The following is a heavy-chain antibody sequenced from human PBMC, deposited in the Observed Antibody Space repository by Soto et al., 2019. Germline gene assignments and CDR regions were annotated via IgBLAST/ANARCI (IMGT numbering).Heavy chain of an antibody. CDR1: GGSISSGNYY. Sequence: PSETLSLTCTVSGGSISSGNYYWSWIRQPPGKGLEWIGYIYYSGSTSYSPSLKSRVTISVGTSKNQFFLKLSSVTAADTAVYYCARDSYYDSSGYYFDYWGQGTLVTVSS. CDR3: ARDSYYDSSGYYFDY. D-gene: IGHD3-22*01. CDR2: IYYSGST. V-gene: IGHV4-30-4*01. J-gene: IGHJ4*02.